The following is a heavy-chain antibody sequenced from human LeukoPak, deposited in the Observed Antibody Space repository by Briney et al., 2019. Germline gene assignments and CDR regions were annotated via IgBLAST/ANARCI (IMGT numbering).Heavy chain of an antibody. V-gene: IGHV3-30-3*01. J-gene: IGHJ4*02. CDR1: GFTFSSYA. CDR3: ARVSFSPDTAMAWSFDY. D-gene: IGHD5-18*01. Sequence: PGGSLRLSCAVSGFTFSSYAMHWVRQAPGKGLEWVAVISYDGSNKYYADPVKGRFTISRDNSKNTLYLQMNSLRAEDTAVYYCARVSFSPDTAMAWSFDYWGQGTLVTVSS. CDR2: ISYDGSNK.